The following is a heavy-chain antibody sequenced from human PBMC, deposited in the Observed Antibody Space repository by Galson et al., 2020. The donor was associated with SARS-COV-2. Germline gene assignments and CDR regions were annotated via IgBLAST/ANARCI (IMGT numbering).Heavy chain of an antibody. CDR2: IYYSGST. J-gene: IGHJ6*02. CDR3: ARGRMWNYCGGDCLLLYGMDV. Sequence: SETLSLTCTVSGGSVSSGSYYWSWIRQPPGKGLEWIGYIYYSGSTNYNPSLKSRVTISVDTSKNQFSLKLSSVTAADTAVYYCARGRMWNYCGGDCLLLYGMDVWGQGTTVTVSS. V-gene: IGHV4-61*01. CDR1: GGSVSSGSYY. D-gene: IGHD2-21*02.